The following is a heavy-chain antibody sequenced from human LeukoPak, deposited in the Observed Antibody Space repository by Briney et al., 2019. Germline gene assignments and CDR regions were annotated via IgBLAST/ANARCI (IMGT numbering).Heavy chain of an antibody. CDR1: GGTFSSYA. D-gene: IGHD3-3*01. J-gene: IGHJ5*02. Sequence: GASVKVSCKASGGTFSSYAISWVRQAPGQGLEWMGGIIPIFGTANYAQKFQGRVTMTRDTSISTAYMELSRLRSDDTAVYYCARDSIGYYDFWSGSNWFDPWGQGTLVTVSS. CDR2: IIPIFGTA. V-gene: IGHV1-69*05. CDR3: ARDSIGYYDFWSGSNWFDP.